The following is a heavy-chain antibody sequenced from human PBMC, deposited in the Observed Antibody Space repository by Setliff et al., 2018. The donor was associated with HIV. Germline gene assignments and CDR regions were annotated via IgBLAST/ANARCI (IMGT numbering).Heavy chain of an antibody. D-gene: IGHD1-26*01. Sequence: PSETLSLTCTVSGDPINSHYWSWIRRPPGEGLEWIGHISYNEYINYNPSLKSRVTISLDTSKKHFSLDLYSVTAADTAVYYCARDHNSGTLHAFDLWGQGTKVTVSS. CDR1: GDPINSHY. CDR3: ARDHNSGTLHAFDL. CDR2: ISYNEYI. V-gene: IGHV4-59*11. J-gene: IGHJ3*01.